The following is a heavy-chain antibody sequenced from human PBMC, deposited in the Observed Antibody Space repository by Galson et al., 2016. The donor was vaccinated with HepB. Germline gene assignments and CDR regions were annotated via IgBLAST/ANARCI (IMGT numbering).Heavy chain of an antibody. CDR3: ARDGLQPALDY. CDR2: IWYDGSYK. J-gene: IGHJ4*02. CDR1: GFTFTNYG. V-gene: IGHV3-33*01. D-gene: IGHD3-16*01. Sequence: SLRLSCATSGFTFTNYGFHWVRQAPGKGLEWLAVIWYDGSYKFYADSVRGRLTLSRDNANNTVYLQMNSLSAEDTALYYCARDGLQPALDYWGQGSLVTVSS.